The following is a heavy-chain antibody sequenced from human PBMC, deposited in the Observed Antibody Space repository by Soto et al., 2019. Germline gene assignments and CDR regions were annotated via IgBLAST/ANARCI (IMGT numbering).Heavy chain of an antibody. CDR2: IYYSGST. CDR3: ARAGYSYGPNPLLY. Sequence: QVQLQESGPGLVKPSQTLSLPCTVSGGSISSGGYYWSWIRQHPGKGLEWIGYIYYSGSTYYNPSLIRRVTLSVDTAKNQFALKLSSVTAADTAVYYCARAGYSYGPNPLLYWGQGTLVTVSS. V-gene: IGHV4-31*03. D-gene: IGHD5-18*01. CDR1: GGSISSGGYY. J-gene: IGHJ4*02.